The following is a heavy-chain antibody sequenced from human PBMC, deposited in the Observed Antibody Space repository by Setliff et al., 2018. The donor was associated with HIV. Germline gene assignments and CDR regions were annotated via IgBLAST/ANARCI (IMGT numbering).Heavy chain of an antibody. Sequence: SETLSLTCTVSGASFSSGGYYWTWIRQHPVRGLEWIGYIYYSGSTYYNPSLKSRVTIPVDTSKNQFSLKLSSVTAADTAVYYCARAPSRLWFGEFDYWGQGTLVTVSS. V-gene: IGHV4-61*08. J-gene: IGHJ4*02. CDR3: ARAPSRLWFGEFDY. CDR2: IYYSGST. CDR1: GASFSSGGYY. D-gene: IGHD3-10*01.